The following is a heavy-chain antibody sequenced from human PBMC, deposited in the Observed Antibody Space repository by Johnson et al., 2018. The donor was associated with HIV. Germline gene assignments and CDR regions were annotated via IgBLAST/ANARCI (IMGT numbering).Heavy chain of an antibody. CDR2: IYSGGST. Sequence: VQLVESGGGVVRPGGSLRLSCAASGFTFDDYGMSWVRQAPGKGLEWVSVIYSGGSTYYADSVKGRFTISRDNSNNTLYLQMNSLRAEDTAVYDCARAPDYYDSSGYGRWDAFDIWGQGTMVTVSS. J-gene: IGHJ3*02. CDR3: ARAPDYYDSSGYGRWDAFDI. D-gene: IGHD3-22*01. V-gene: IGHV3-66*01. CDR1: GFTFDDYG.